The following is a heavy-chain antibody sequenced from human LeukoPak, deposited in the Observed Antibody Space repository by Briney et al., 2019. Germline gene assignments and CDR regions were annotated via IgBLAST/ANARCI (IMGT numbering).Heavy chain of an antibody. Sequence: SETLSLTCTVSGGSISSSSYYWGWIRQPPGKGLEWTGSIYYSGSTYYNPSLKSRVTISVDTSKNQFSLKLSSVTAADTAVYYCARQLGGVVRGVINYYYYMDVWGKGTTVTISS. V-gene: IGHV4-39*01. J-gene: IGHJ6*03. D-gene: IGHD3-10*01. CDR1: GGSISSSSYY. CDR3: ARQLGGVVRGVINYYYYMDV. CDR2: IYYSGST.